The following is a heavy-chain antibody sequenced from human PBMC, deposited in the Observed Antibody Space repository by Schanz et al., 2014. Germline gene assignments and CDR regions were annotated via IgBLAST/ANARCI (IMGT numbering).Heavy chain of an antibody. V-gene: IGHV4-59*02. J-gene: IGHJ4*02. CDR2: IHYSGNT. CDR1: GGSVSTYY. CDR3: AREYSSFDY. D-gene: IGHD6-19*01. Sequence: QVQLQESGPGLVKSSETLSLTCTVSGGSVSTYYWHWIRQPPGKGLEWIGYIHYSGNTNYKPSLKSRVTISLDTSKNQFSLKVNSVTAADTAAYYCAREYSSFDYWGQGTLVTVSS.